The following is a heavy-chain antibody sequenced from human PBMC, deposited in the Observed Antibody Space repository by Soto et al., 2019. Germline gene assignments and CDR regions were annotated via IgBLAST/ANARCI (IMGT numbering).Heavy chain of an antibody. J-gene: IGHJ4*02. CDR1: GFTFTTDW. Sequence: EVQPVESGGGLPQPGGSLRLSCVASGFTFTTDWMSWVRQAPGKGLEWVANIRQDGGAQYYVASVKGRFTISRDNAKNSVYLQMDSLRAEDTAVYYCVRGGQGSGSYLGSYWGQGILVTVSS. CDR2: IRQDGGAQ. D-gene: IGHD3-10*01. V-gene: IGHV3-7*03. CDR3: VRGGQGSGSYLGSY.